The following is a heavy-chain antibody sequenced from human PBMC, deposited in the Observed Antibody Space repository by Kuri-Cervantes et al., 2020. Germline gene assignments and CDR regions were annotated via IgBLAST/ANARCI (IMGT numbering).Heavy chain of an antibody. J-gene: IGHJ6*02. Sequence: GESLKISCAASGFTFSNYWMSWVRQAPGKGLEWVANIKQDGSEKYYVDSVKGRFTISRDNARNSLYLQMNSLRAEDTAVYYCAKDHGYSSSYYYYYGMDVWGQGTTVTVSS. D-gene: IGHD6-13*01. CDR3: AKDHGYSSSYYYYYGMDV. CDR2: IKQDGSEK. V-gene: IGHV3-7*01. CDR1: GFTFSNYW.